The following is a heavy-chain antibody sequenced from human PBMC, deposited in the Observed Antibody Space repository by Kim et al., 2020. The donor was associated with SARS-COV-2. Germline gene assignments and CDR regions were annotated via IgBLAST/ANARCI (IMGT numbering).Heavy chain of an antibody. Sequence: SETLSLTCAVYGGSFSGYYWSWIRQPPGKGLEWIGEINHSGSTNYNPSLKSRVTISVDTSKNQFSLKLSSVTAADTAVYYCARGLGSGWYLDWGQGTLVTVSS. V-gene: IGHV4-34*01. CDR2: INHSGST. CDR1: GGSFSGYY. D-gene: IGHD6-19*01. CDR3: ARGLGSGWYLD. J-gene: IGHJ4*02.